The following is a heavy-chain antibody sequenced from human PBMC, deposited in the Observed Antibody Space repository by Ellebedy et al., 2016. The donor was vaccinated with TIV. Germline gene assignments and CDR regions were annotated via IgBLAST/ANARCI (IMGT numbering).Heavy chain of an antibody. CDR3: ARTHYYDSSGLPYFDY. CDR2: IDWDDDK. CDR1: GFSLSTSGMC. J-gene: IGHJ4*02. D-gene: IGHD3-22*01. Sequence: SGPTLVKPTQTLTLTCTFSGFSLSTSGMCVSWIRQPPGKALEWLALIDWDDDKYYSTSLKTRLTISKDTYKNQVVLTMTNMDPVETATYYCARTHYYDSSGLPYFDYWGQGTLVTVSS. V-gene: IGHV2-70*01.